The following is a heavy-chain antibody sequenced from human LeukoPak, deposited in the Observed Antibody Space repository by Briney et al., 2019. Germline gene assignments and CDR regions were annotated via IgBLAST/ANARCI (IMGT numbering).Heavy chain of an antibody. Sequence: GGSLRLSCAASGFTFSSYSMNWVRQAPGKGLEWVSSISSSSSYIYYADSVKGRFTISRNNAKNSLYLQMNSLRAEDTAVYYCARGPSGYHNTGGQGTLVTVSS. CDR3: ARGPSGYHNT. CDR2: ISSSSSYI. CDR1: GFTFSSYS. V-gene: IGHV3-21*01. J-gene: IGHJ4*02. D-gene: IGHD5-12*01.